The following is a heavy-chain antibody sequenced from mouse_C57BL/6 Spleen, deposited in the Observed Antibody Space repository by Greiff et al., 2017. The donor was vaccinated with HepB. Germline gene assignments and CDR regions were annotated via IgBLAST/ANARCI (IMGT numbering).Heavy chain of an antibody. V-gene: IGHV1-15*01. Sequence: QVQLQQSGAELVRPGASVTLSCKASGYTFTDYEMHWVKQTPVHGLEWIGAIDPETGGTSYNQKFKGKAILTADKSSSTAYMELRSLASEDSAVYYCTREWDYYGSSYGFAYWGQGTLVTVSA. CDR3: TREWDYYGSSYGFAY. CDR2: IDPETGGT. J-gene: IGHJ3*01. D-gene: IGHD1-1*01. CDR1: GYTFTDYE.